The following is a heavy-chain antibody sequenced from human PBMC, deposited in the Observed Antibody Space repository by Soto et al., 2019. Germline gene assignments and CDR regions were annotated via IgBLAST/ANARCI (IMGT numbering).Heavy chain of an antibody. CDR1: GFTFSNFW. J-gene: IGHJ6*02. V-gene: IGHV3-48*03. D-gene: IGHD3-10*01. CDR2: ITSGGSAI. CDR3: ARAAGIMERGVYGLDV. Sequence: GGSLRLSCVASGFTFSNFWMNWVRQTPGKGLEWVSYITSGGSAISYADTVKGRFTISRDNAKNSLYLQVNSLRVEDTAVYYCARAAGIMERGVYGLDVWGQGTTVTVSS.